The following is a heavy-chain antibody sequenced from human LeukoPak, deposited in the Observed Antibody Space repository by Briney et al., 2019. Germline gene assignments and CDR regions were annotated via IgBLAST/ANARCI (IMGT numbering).Heavy chain of an antibody. CDR1: GDSVTSSY. D-gene: IGHD2-15*01. CDR3: ARLDCVLEGCYNH. CDR2: VSAAGTT. Sequence: TSETLSLTCSVSGDSVTSSYWSWIRQPPGKGLEWIGYVSAAGTTNSSPSLRSRLIMSVDTAKNDISLILMSVTAADTAIYYCARLDCVLEGCYNHWGRGTLVTVAS. J-gene: IGHJ4*02. V-gene: IGHV4-59*08.